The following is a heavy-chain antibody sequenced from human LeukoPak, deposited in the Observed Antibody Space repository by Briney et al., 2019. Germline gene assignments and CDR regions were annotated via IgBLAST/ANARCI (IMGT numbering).Heavy chain of an antibody. Sequence: PGGSLRLSCAASGFTFNSYWMSWVRQAPGKGLEWVANIKQDGSEKYYVDSVKGRFTISRDNAKNSLYLQMNSLRAEDTAVYYCARENIVVVPAAMDYYYYMDVWGKGTTVTVSS. V-gene: IGHV3-7*01. CDR3: ARENIVVVPAAMDYYYYMDV. CDR2: IKQDGSEK. D-gene: IGHD2-2*01. J-gene: IGHJ6*03. CDR1: GFTFNSYW.